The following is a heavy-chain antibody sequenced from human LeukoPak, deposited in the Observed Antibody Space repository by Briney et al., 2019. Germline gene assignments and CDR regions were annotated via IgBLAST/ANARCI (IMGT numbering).Heavy chain of an antibody. V-gene: IGHV1-2*02. D-gene: IGHD6-19*01. Sequence: ASVKVSCKSSGYTFTGYYMHWVRQPPAQGPEWMGWINPNSGGTNYAQKFQGRVTMTRDTSLSTVYMELSRLRSDDTAVYYCATQATSGWHFSWGQGTLVTASS. CDR3: ATQATSGWHFS. CDR1: GYTFTGYY. CDR2: INPNSGGT. J-gene: IGHJ5*02.